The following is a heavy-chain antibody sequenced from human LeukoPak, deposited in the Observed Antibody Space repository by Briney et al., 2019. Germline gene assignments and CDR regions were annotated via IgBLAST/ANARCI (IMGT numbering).Heavy chain of an antibody. CDR1: GFTVSSNY. V-gene: IGHV3-53*01. CDR3: AGHYDILTSSLGY. Sequence: PGGSLRLSRAASGFTVSSNYMSWVRQAPGKGLEWVSVIYSGGSTYYADSVKGRFTISRDNSKNTLYLQMNSLRAEDTAEYYCAGHYDILTSSLGYWGQGTLVTVSS. D-gene: IGHD3-9*01. CDR2: IYSGGST. J-gene: IGHJ4*02.